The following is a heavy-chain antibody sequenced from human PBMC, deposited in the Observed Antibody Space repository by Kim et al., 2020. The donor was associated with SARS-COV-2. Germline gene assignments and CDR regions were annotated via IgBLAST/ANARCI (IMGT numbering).Heavy chain of an antibody. CDR1: GYSFTSYW. CDR3: ARPRRTTVTTDPFDY. Sequence: GESLKISCKGSGYSFTSYWISWVRQMPGKGLEWMGRIDPSDSYTNYSPSFQGHVTISADKSISTAYLQWSSLKASDTAMYYCARPRRTTVTTDPFDYWGQGTLVTVSS. V-gene: IGHV5-10-1*01. J-gene: IGHJ4*02. D-gene: IGHD4-17*01. CDR2: IDPSDSYT.